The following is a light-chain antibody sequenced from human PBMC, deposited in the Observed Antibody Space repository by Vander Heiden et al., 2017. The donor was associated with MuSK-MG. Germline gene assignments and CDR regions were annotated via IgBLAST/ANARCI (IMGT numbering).Light chain of an antibody. CDR2: GKS. J-gene: IGLJ1*01. CDR1: SSNIGAGYD. Sequence: QSVLTQPPSVSGAPGPRVTISCTGSSSNIGAGYDVHWYQQRPGTAPKLLIYGKSKRPAGVPERFSGSKSGTSAAMAITGIQAEDEADDYCQSYDSSLSVSYVFGTGTKVTVL. V-gene: IGLV1-40*01. CDR3: QSYDSSLSVSYV.